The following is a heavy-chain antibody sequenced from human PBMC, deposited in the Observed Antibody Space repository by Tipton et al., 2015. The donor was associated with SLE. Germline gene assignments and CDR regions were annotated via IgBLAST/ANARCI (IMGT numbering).Heavy chain of an antibody. Sequence: GLVKPSETLSLTCTVSGGSISSYYWSWIRQPPGKGLEWIGYIYYSGSTNYNPSLKSRVTISVDTSKNQFSLKLSSVTAADTAVYYCARVYGYSSSSEAFDIWGQGTMVTVSS. J-gene: IGHJ3*02. CDR2: IYYSGST. CDR1: GGSISSYY. D-gene: IGHD6-6*01. V-gene: IGHV4-59*01. CDR3: ARVYGYSSSSEAFDI.